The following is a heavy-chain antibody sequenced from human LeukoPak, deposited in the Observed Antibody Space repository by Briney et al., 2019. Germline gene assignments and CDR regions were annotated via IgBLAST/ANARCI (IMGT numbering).Heavy chain of an antibody. CDR1: GFTFSSYA. Sequence: GGYLRLSCAASGFTFSSYAMHWVRQAPGKGLEWVAVIKYDGSDKYYADSVKGRFTISRDNSKNTLYLQMNSLRAEDTAVYYCAKDLNVEYYYDSSGYYDYWGQGTLVTVSS. CDR2: IKYDGSDK. D-gene: IGHD3-22*01. V-gene: IGHV3-30-3*01. CDR3: AKDLNVEYYYDSSGYYDY. J-gene: IGHJ4*02.